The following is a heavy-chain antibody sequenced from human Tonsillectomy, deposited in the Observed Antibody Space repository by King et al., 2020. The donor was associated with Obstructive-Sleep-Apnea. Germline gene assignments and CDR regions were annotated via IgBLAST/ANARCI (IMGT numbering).Heavy chain of an antibody. CDR3: AKDDRSGWYSDY. D-gene: IGHD6-19*01. CDR2: ISSSSDKI. V-gene: IGHV3-48*04. Sequence: VQLVESGGGLVQPGDSLRLSCTASGFTLSTYPMNWVRQAPGKGLEGLSYISSSSDKIYYADSVKGRFTISRDNAKNSLYLQMNSLRAEDTAVYYCAKDDRSGWYSDYWGQGTLVTVSS. J-gene: IGHJ4*02. CDR1: GFTLSTYP.